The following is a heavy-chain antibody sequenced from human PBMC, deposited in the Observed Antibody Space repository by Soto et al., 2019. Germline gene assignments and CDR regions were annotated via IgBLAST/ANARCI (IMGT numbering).Heavy chain of an antibody. Sequence: QVQLQESGPGLVKPSQTLSLTCTVSCGSISRSGYFWSWIRQHPGKGLEWIGYIYDSGSTYYNPSLKSRVSLSVDTSKNQFSLNLTSVTAADTARYYCARSSRSYFDYWGQGTLVTVSS. J-gene: IGHJ4*02. CDR2: IYDSGST. CDR1: CGSISRSGYF. CDR3: ARSSRSYFDY. V-gene: IGHV4-31*03.